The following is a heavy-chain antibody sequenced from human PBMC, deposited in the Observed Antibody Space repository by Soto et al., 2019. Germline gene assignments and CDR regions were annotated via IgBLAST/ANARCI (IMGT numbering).Heavy chain of an antibody. CDR1: GGTFSSYA. D-gene: IGHD3-22*01. J-gene: IGHJ4*02. CDR3: AREGYCDSSGYYDY. V-gene: IGHV1-69*13. Sequence: SVKVSFKASGGTFSSYAIRWVRQAPGQGLEWMGGISPILGTAKCAQKFQGRVTITADESTSTAYMELSSLRSEHAAVYYCAREGYCDSSGYYDYWGQGALVTVSS. CDR2: ISPILGTA.